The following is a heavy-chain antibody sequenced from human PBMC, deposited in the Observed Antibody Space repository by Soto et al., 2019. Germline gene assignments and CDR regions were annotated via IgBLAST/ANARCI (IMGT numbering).Heavy chain of an antibody. CDR2: MFYSGLT. D-gene: IGHD2-15*01. Sequence: SETLSLTCRVSGYSVSSSDYYRAWIGQPPGKGLERIGSMFYSGLTYYNPSLKSRVPLSVDTSKNQFSVGLNSVTAADTAVYYCAPLSVSLSGPYGIHVWGQGTTV. J-gene: IGHJ6*02. CDR1: GYSVSSSDYY. CDR3: APLSVSLSGPYGIHV. V-gene: IGHV4-39*01.